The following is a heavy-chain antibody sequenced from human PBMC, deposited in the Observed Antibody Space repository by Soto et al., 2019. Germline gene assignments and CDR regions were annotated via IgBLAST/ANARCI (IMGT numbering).Heavy chain of an antibody. CDR2: INTNSGAP. CDR1: GDAVTDYY. Sequence: ASVKVSWKASGDAVTDYYMHWVRQAPGEGLEWMGWINTNSGAPNHAQKFQGWVTMTRDTSISTAYMELSRLRSDDTAVYYCAKDRHYYDGSGPGGVWFDPWGQGTLVTVS. J-gene: IGHJ5*02. CDR3: AKDRHYYDGSGPGGVWFDP. V-gene: IGHV1-2*04. D-gene: IGHD3-22*01.